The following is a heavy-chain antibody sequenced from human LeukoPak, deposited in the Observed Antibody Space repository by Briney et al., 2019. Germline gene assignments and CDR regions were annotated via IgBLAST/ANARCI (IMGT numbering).Heavy chain of an antibody. D-gene: IGHD5-12*01. V-gene: IGHV3-15*01. CDR3: TTEWDYSGYFYDY. CDR1: GFTFSNAW. CDR2: IKSKTDGGTT. Sequence: GGSLRLSCAASGFTFSNAWMSWVPQAPGKGLEWVGRIKSKTDGGTTDYAAPVKGRFTISRDDSKNTLYLQMNSLKTEDTAVYYCTTEWDYSGYFYDYWGQGTLVTVSS. J-gene: IGHJ4*02.